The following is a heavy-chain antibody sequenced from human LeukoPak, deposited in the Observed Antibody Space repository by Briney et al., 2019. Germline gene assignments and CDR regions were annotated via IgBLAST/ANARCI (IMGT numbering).Heavy chain of an antibody. D-gene: IGHD3-10*01. Sequence: GASVKVSCKASGYTFTGYYMHWVRQAPGQGLEWMGRINPNSGGTNYAQKFQGRVTMTRDTSISTAYMELSRLRSDDTAVYYCSLLWFGEGLNDDAFDIWGQGTMVTVSS. CDR2: INPNSGGT. V-gene: IGHV1-2*06. J-gene: IGHJ3*02. CDR1: GYTFTGYY. CDR3: SLLWFGEGLNDDAFDI.